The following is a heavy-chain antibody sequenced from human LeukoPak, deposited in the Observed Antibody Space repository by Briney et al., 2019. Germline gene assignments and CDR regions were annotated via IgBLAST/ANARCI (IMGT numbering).Heavy chain of an antibody. V-gene: IGHV3-48*01. CDR1: GFTFSSYT. CDR2: ISSSSSTI. D-gene: IGHD3-16*02. CDR3: AKGGSYRSQPYFDY. J-gene: IGHJ4*02. Sequence: GGSLRLSCAASGFTFSSYTMNWVRQAPGKGLEWVSYISSSSSTIYYADSVKGRFTISRDNAKNSLYLQMNSLRAADTAVYYCAKGGSYRSQPYFDYWGQGTPVTVSS.